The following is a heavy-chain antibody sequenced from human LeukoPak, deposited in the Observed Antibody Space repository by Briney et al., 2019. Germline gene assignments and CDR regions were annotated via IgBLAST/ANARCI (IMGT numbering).Heavy chain of an antibody. V-gene: IGHV3-7*01. Sequence: GGSLRLSCAASGFTFSESWMSWVRQAPGKELEWVANMNQDGSEKDYVDSVKGRFTITRDNARKSLYLQMSSLRVEDTAVYYCATYSHWVAGDVWGQGTTVTVSS. CDR1: GFTFSESW. J-gene: IGHJ6*02. CDR2: MNQDGSEK. CDR3: ATYSHWVAGDV. D-gene: IGHD3-16*01.